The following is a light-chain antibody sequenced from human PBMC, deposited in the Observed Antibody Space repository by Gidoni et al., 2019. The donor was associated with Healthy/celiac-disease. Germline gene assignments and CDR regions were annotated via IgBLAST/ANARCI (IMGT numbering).Light chain of an antibody. CDR2: GAS. CDR1: QSVSSSY. J-gene: IGKJ4*01. CDR3: QQYGRSPLT. Sequence: ELVLTPSPGTLSLSPGERATLSCRASQSVSSSYLAWYQQKPGQAPRLLIYGASSRATGIPDRFSGSGSGTDFTLTISRLEAEDVAVYYCQQYGRSPLTFGGGTKVEIK. V-gene: IGKV3-20*01.